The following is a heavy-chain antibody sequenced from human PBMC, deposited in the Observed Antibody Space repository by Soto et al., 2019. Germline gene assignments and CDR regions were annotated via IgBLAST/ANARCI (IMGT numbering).Heavy chain of an antibody. CDR3: ARELRVVAATYYYYYGMDV. V-gene: IGHV4-59*01. CDR2: IYYSRST. J-gene: IGHJ6*02. Sequence: PSETLSLTCAACGGSIRTSYWNWIRQPQGKGLEWIGYIYYSRSTNYNPSLKSRVTISVDTSKNQFSLKLSSVTAADTAVYYCARELRVVAATYYYYYGMDVWGQGTTVTVSS. CDR1: GGSIRTSY. D-gene: IGHD2-15*01.